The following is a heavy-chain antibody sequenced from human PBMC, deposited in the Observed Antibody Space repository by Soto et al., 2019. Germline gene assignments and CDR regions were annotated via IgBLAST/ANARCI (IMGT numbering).Heavy chain of an antibody. Sequence: QVQLQESGPGLVKPSQTLSLTCTVSGGSITSGGYYWSWIRQHPGEGLEWVGYIYYSGSTYYNPSLKSRVTISLDTSKNQFSLKLSSVTAADTAVYYCARVGQLIAFDIWGQGTMVTVSS. CDR1: GGSITSGGYY. D-gene: IGHD6-6*01. CDR2: IYYSGST. V-gene: IGHV4-31*03. J-gene: IGHJ3*02. CDR3: ARVGQLIAFDI.